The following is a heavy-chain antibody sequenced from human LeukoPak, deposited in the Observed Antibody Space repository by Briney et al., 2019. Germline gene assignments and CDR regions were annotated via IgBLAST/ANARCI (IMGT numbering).Heavy chain of an antibody. D-gene: IGHD6-13*01. CDR3: ARDSTAATGTRYFQH. V-gene: IGHV4-4*02. Sequence: GSLRLSCAASGFTFSSYAMSWVRQPPGKGLEWIGEIYHSGSTNYNPSLKSRVTISVDKSKNQFSLKLSSVTAADTAVYYCARDSTAATGTRYFQHWGQGTLVTVSS. CDR1: GFTFSSYAM. CDR2: IYHSGST. J-gene: IGHJ1*01.